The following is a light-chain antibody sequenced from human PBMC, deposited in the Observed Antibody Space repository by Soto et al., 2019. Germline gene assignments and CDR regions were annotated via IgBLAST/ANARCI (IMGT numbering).Light chain of an antibody. CDR3: SAYTSSSTLYV. CDR2: EVS. J-gene: IGLJ1*01. Sequence: QSVLTQPASVSGSPGQSIAISCTGTSSDVGAYNYVSWYQQHPGKAPKLMIYEVSNRPSGVSNRFSGSKSGNTASLTISGLQAEYEADYYCSAYTSSSTLYVFGTGTKVTVL. V-gene: IGLV2-14*01. CDR1: SSDVGAYNY.